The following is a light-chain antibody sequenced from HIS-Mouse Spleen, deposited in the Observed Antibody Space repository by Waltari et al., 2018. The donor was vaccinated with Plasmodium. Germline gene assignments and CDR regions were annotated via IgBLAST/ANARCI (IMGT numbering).Light chain of an antibody. J-gene: IGLJ3*02. CDR2: EGS. Sequence: QSALPQPASVSGSPGQSITISCTGTSSDVGSYNLFSWYQQHPAKAPKLMIYEGSKRPSGVSNRFSGSKSGNTASLTISGLQAEDEADYYCCSYAGSSTNWVFGGGTKLTVL. CDR3: CSYAGSSTNWV. V-gene: IGLV2-23*01. CDR1: SSDVGSYNL.